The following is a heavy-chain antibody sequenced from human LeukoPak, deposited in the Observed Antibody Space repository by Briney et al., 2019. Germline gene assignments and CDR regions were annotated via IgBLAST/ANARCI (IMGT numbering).Heavy chain of an antibody. CDR2: ISSSSSYI. CDR1: GFTFSSYS. V-gene: IGHV3-21*01. J-gene: IGHJ6*02. Sequence: GGSLRLSCAASGFTFSSYSMSWVRQAPGKGLEWVSSISSSSSYIYYADSVKGRFTISRDNAKNSLYLQMNSLRAEDTAVYYCARDPEMFGADYYYGMDVWGQGTTVTVSS. D-gene: IGHD3-10*02. CDR3: ARDPEMFGADYYYGMDV.